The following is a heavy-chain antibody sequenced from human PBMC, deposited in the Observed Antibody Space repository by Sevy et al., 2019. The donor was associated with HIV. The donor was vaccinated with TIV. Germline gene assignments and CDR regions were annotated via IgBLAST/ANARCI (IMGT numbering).Heavy chain of an antibody. V-gene: IGHV3-9*01. CDR2: ISWSSGNI. Sequence: GGSLRLSCAASGFTFDDYTMNWVRQAPGKGLEWVSGISWSSGNIAYADSVEGRFTISRDNAKNSLYLQMNSLRVEDTALYYCVKDRSGSYSFDYCGQGTLVTVSS. D-gene: IGHD1-26*01. CDR1: GFTFDDYT. CDR3: VKDRSGSYSFDY. J-gene: IGHJ4*02.